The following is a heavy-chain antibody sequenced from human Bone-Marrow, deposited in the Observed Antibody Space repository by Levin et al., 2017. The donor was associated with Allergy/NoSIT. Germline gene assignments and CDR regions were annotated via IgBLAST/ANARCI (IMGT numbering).Heavy chain of an antibody. CDR3: TRVVVVAATTMALYYYYMDV. CDR2: IRSKAYGGTT. J-gene: IGHJ6*03. CDR1: GFTFGDYA. V-gene: IGHV3-49*04. Sequence: GESLKISCTASGFTFGDYAMSWVRQAPGKGLEWVGFIRSKAYGGTTEYAASVKGRFTISRDDSKSIAHLQMNSLKTEDTAVYYCTRVVVVAATTMALYYYYMDVWGKGTTVTVSS. D-gene: IGHD2-15*01.